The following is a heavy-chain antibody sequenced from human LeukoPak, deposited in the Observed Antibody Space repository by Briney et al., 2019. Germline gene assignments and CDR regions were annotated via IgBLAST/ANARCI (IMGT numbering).Heavy chain of an antibody. V-gene: IGHV4-39*07. D-gene: IGHD3-16*01. CDR3: AREGGSVDY. Sequence: SETLSLTCTVSGGSISSSSYYWGWIRQPPGKGLEWIGSIYKSGSTYYNPSLKSRVTISVDTSKNQFSLKLNSLTAADTAVYYCAREGGSVDYWGQGTLVTVSS. CDR2: IYKSGST. J-gene: IGHJ4*02. CDR1: GGSISSSSYY.